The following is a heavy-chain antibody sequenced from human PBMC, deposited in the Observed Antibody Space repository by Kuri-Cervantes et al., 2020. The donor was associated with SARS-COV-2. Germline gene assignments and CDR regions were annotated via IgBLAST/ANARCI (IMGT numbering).Heavy chain of an antibody. D-gene: IGHD7-27*01. CDR2: IYYSGST. CDR1: GGSISSHY. V-gene: IGHV4-59*05. Sequence: GSLRLSCTVSGGSISSHYWSWIRQPPGKGLEWIGSIYYSGSTYYNPSLKSRVTISVDTSKNQFSLKLSSVTAADTAVYYCARILGILDYWGQGTLVTVSS. CDR3: ARILGILDY. J-gene: IGHJ4*02.